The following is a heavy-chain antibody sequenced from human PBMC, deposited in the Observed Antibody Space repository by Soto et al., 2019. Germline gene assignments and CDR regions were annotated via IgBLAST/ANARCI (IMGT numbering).Heavy chain of an antibody. J-gene: IGHJ4*02. D-gene: IGHD6-19*01. CDR2: ISAYNGNT. CDR1: GSTFTSYG. V-gene: IGHV1-18*01. Sequence: ASVNVYFKASGSTFTSYGISWVRQDPGQGLEWMGWISAYNGNTNYAQKLQGRVTMTTDTSTSTAYMELRSLRSDDTAVYYCATDDVYSSGWFDYWGQGTLVTVS. CDR3: ATDDVYSSGWFDY.